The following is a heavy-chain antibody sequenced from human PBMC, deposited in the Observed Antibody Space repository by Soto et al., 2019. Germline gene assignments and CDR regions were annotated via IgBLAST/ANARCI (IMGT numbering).Heavy chain of an antibody. D-gene: IGHD3-16*01. CDR3: SRSPEVGVRGAY. V-gene: IGHV3-21*01. J-gene: IGHJ4*02. CDR1: GFPFSAYN. Sequence: NLGGSLRLSCTGSGFPFSAYNINWVRQAPGKGLEWVSSITVGSSHIYQPNSMKGRFTISRDDAKNSVYLQIDSLRDEDTALYYCSRSPEVGVRGAYWRQGTLVTVSS. CDR2: ITVGSSHI.